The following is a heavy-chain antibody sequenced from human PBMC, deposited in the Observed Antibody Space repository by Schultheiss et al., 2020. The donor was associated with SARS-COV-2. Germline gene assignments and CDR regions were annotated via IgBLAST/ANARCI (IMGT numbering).Heavy chain of an antibody. D-gene: IGHD1-1*01. V-gene: IGHV1-46*01. CDR2: INPSGGST. CDR3: ARDQLLTPPHDAFDI. CDR1: GYTFTGYY. Sequence: ASVKVSCKASGYTFTGYYMHWVRQAPGQGLEWMGIINPSGGSTSYAQKFQGRVTMTRDTSTSTVYMELSSLRSEDTAVYYCARDQLLTPPHDAFDIWGQGTMVTVSS. J-gene: IGHJ3*02.